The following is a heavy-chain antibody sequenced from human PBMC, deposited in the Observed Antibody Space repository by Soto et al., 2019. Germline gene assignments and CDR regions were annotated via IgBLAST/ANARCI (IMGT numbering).Heavy chain of an antibody. CDR2: IYYSGST. J-gene: IGHJ3*02. CDR1: GGSISSYY. Sequence: QVQLQESGPGLVKPSETLSLTCTVSGGSISSYYWSWIRQPPGKGLEWIGYIYYSGSTNYNPSLKSRVTIQVDTSKNQFSLKLSSVTAADTAVYYCASRYCSGGSCIPDAFDIWGQGTMVTVSS. V-gene: IGHV4-59*01. D-gene: IGHD2-15*01. CDR3: ASRYCSGGSCIPDAFDI.